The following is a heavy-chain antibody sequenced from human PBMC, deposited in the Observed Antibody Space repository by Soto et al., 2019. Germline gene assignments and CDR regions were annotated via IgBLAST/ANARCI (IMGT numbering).Heavy chain of an antibody. V-gene: IGHV4-4*02. Sequence: LSLTCAVSGGSISSSNWWSWVRQPPGKGLEWIGEIYHSGSTNYNPSLKSRVTISVDKSKNQFSLKLSSVTAADTAVYYCARVSGYYGSGSYGRFDYWGQGTLVTVSS. D-gene: IGHD3-10*01. CDR2: IYHSGST. CDR3: ARVSGYYGSGSYGRFDY. CDR1: GGSISSSNW. J-gene: IGHJ4*02.